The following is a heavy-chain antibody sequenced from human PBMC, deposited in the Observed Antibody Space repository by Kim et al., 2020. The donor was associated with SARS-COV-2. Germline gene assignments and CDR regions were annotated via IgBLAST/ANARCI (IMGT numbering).Heavy chain of an antibody. V-gene: IGHV3-33*01. CDR1: GSNFGSHH. Sequence: GGSLRLSCAASGSNFGSHHMHWVRQAPGKGLEWVAVIWYDGSKQYYADSMKGRFTISRDNSKNMLFLQMNSLRAEDTALYYCARFFGTQLDSWGQGTLVTVSS. D-gene: IGHD3-10*01. CDR2: IWYDGSKQ. CDR3: ARFFGTQLDS. J-gene: IGHJ5*01.